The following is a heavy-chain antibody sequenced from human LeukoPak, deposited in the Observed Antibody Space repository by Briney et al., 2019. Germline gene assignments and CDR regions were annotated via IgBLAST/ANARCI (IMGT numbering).Heavy chain of an antibody. J-gene: IGHJ4*02. D-gene: IGHD3-22*01. CDR2: IYYSGST. V-gene: IGHV4-59*12. CDR1: GGSISGYY. CDR3: ARDTYYYDSSGYYRFDY. Sequence: SETLSLTCTVSGGSISGYYWSWIRQPPGQGLEWIGYIYYSGSTNYNPSLKSRVTMSVDTSKNQFSLKLSSVTAADTAVYYCARDTYYYDSSGYYRFDYWGQGTLVTVSS.